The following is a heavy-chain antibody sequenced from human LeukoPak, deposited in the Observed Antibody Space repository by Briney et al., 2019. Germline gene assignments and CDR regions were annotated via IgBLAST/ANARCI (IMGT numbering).Heavy chain of an antibody. CDR1: GFTFSDHY. J-gene: IGHJ4*02. CDR3: ARPSFSTSSGNPSDY. V-gene: IGHV3-72*01. CDR2: TRNKANSYTT. D-gene: IGHD3-10*01. Sequence: GGSLRLSCAASGFTFSDHYMDWGRQAPGKGLEWVGRTRNKANSYTTEYAASVKGRFTISRDDSKNSLYLQMNSLKTEDTAVYYCARPSFSTSSGNPSDYWGQGTLVTVSS.